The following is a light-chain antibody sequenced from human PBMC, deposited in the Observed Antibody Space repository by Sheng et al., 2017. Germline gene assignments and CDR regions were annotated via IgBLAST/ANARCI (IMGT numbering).Light chain of an antibody. CDR3: QQRSNWPPT. V-gene: IGKV3D-20*02. J-gene: IGKJ1*01. CDR1: QSVSNNH. CDR2: TAS. Sequence: EIVLTQSPGSLSLSPGERATLSCRASQSVSNNHLAWYQQKPGQAPRLLIYTASNRATGIPDKFSGSGSGTDFTLTISGMEPEDSAVYFCQQRSNWPPTFGQG.